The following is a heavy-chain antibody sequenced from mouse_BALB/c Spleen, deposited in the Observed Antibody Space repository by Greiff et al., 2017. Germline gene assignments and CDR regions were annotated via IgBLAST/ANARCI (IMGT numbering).Heavy chain of an antibody. V-gene: IGHV5-17*02. CDR3: ARPSYPYYAMDY. Sequence: EVHLVESGGGLVQPGGSRKLSCAASGFTFSSFGMHWVRQAPEKGLEWVAYISSGSSTIYYADTVKGRFTISRDNPKNTLFLQMTSLRSEDTAMYYCARPSYPYYAMDYWGQGTSVTVSS. D-gene: IGHD2-10*01. J-gene: IGHJ4*01. CDR1: GFTFSSFG. CDR2: ISSGSSTI.